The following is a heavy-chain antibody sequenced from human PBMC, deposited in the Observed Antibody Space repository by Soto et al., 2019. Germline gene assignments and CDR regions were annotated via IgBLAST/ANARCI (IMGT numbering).Heavy chain of an antibody. J-gene: IGHJ4*02. D-gene: IGHD3-3*01. CDR3: ATDSNYDASNSF. CDR1: AGTLNNYA. V-gene: IGHV1-69*13. Sequence: SVKVSCKASAGTLNNYAINWVRQAPGQGLEWVGGILPVSAPPDYAQKFQGRVSITADHSTGTVYMELSRLKSDDTAVYFCATDSNYDASNSFWGQGTLVTVSS. CDR2: ILPVSAPP.